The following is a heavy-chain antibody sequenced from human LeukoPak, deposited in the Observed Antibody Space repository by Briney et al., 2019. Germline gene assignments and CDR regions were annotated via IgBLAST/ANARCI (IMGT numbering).Heavy chain of an antibody. Sequence: GESLKICCKGSGYTFTSYYMHWVRQAPGQGLEWMGIINPSGGSTSYAKKFQGRVTMTRDTSTSTVYMELSSLRSEDTAVYYCARARMIVKGFDPWGQGTLVTVSS. D-gene: IGHD3-22*01. V-gene: IGHV1-46*01. CDR1: GYTFTSYY. CDR3: ARARMIVKGFDP. J-gene: IGHJ5*02. CDR2: INPSGGST.